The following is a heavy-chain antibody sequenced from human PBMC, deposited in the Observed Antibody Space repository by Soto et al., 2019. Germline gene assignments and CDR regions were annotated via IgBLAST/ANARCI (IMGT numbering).Heavy chain of an antibody. D-gene: IGHD6-6*01. Sequence: PSETLSLTCIVSGGSIRSSSYYWGWIRQPPGKGLEWIGSIYFSGTTYYNPSLKSRVTVSVDTSKNQFSLKLSSVTAADTAVYYCARTSMFDCWGQGTLVTVSS. CDR2: IYFSGTT. V-gene: IGHV4-39*07. J-gene: IGHJ4*02. CDR3: ARTSMFDC. CDR1: GGSIRSSSYY.